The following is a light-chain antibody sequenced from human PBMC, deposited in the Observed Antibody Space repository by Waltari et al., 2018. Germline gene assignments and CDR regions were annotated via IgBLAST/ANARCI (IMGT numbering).Light chain of an antibody. V-gene: IGKV1-9*01. Sequence: DIHLPQSPSLLSASVADSLTITCRASQGISTSLAWYQQKPGKAPRLLVYDGSTLQSGVPARFSGSGSGTEFTLTINSLQPEDFATYYCLHRKSYPYTFGAGTKVKIK. CDR3: LHRKSYPYT. J-gene: IGKJ3*01. CDR2: DGS. CDR1: QGISTS.